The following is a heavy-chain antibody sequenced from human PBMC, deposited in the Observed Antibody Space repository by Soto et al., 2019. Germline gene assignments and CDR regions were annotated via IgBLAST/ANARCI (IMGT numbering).Heavy chain of an antibody. CDR3: GRVFYDSGGYTPPSDS. CDR2: IYNSGST. CDR1: GGYISGGYYS. J-gene: IGHJ4*02. D-gene: IGHD3-22*01. V-gene: IGHV4-30-2*01. Sequence: SETLSLTCAVSGGYISGGYYSWSWIRQPPGKGLEWIGFIYNSGSTYYNSSLKSRVTISVDRSKNHFFLNLTSVTAADTAVYYCGRVFYDSGGYTPPSDSSGQGTRVTVAA.